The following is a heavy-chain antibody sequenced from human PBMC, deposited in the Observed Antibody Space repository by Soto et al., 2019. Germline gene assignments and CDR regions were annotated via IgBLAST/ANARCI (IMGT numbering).Heavy chain of an antibody. J-gene: IGHJ3*02. CDR3: AIPSGSDTFYDAFHI. CDR1: GYSFTNLW. V-gene: IGHV5-51*01. D-gene: IGHD3-10*01. Sequence: GESLKISCKGSGYSFTNLWIGCVRQMPGKGLEWMGIIYPGDSDTRYSPSFRGQVTISADKSVTTAYLQWNSLKASDTALYYCAIPSGSDTFYDAFHIWGQGTMVTVSS. CDR2: IYPGDSDT.